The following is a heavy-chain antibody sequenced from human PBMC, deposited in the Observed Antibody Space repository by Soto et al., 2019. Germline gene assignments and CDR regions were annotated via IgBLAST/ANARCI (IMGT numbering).Heavy chain of an antibody. Sequence: GGSLRLSCAASGITFRNYAMSWVRQAPGKGLEWVSSISDSGGSRGGTYYADSVKGRFTISRDNSNNTLYLQVDSLRGADTAIYYCASAKAVVVAALGIWGQGTMVTVSS. CDR3: ASAKAVVVAALGI. D-gene: IGHD2-15*01. V-gene: IGHV3-23*01. CDR1: GITFRNYA. CDR2: ISDSGGSRGGT. J-gene: IGHJ3*02.